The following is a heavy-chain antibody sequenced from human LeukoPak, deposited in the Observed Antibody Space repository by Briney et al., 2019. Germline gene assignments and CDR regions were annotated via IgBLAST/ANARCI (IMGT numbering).Heavy chain of an antibody. CDR2: ISGSGDAT. CDR3: AKASWRELLSDDFDY. D-gene: IGHD1-26*01. J-gene: IGHJ4*02. CDR1: GFTFSSFA. V-gene: IGHV3-23*01. Sequence: GGSLRLSCAASGFTFSSFAMTWVRQAPGKGLEWVSTISGSGDATHYADSVKGRFTISRDNSKNTLYLQMNTLRAEDTAVYYCAKASWRELLSDDFDYWGQGTLVTVSS.